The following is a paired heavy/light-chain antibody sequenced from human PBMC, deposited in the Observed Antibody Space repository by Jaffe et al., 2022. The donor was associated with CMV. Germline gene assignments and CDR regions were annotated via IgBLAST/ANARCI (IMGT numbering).Heavy chain of an antibody. D-gene: IGHD6-19*01. V-gene: IGHV3-64D*06. CDR3: VRDRAGASGWGYFDH. J-gene: IGHJ4*02. CDR1: GFTFSNYA. Sequence: EVQLVESGGGLVQPGESLRLSCSASGFTFSNYAVHWVRQAPGKGLEYVSGISSDGVTTKYADPVKGRFIMSRDNSNNTLHLQMSSLRADDTAVYYCVRDRAGASGWGYFDHWGQGTLVTVSS. CDR2: ISSDGVTT.
Light chain of an antibody. CDR2: WAS. CDR1: QTVLYSYSDKNY. J-gene: IGKJ1*01. Sequence: DIVMTQSPDSLAVSLGERATINCKSSQTVLYSYSDKNYLAWYQQRPGLPPRLLIYWASTRESGVPDRFSGSGSGTDFTLTISSLQAEDVAIYFCQQYLSAPYTFGQGTKVEV. CDR3: QQYLSAPYT. V-gene: IGKV4-1*01.